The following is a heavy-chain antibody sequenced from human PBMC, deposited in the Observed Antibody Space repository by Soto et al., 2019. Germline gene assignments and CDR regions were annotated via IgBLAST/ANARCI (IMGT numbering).Heavy chain of an antibody. V-gene: IGHV4-4*02. Sequence: QVQLQESGPGLVKPSETLSLTCVVSGDSISNDHWWTWVRQPPGKGLEWIGEVYHNGNTNYKPSLKSRVSISVDKSKHQFSLKVTSVTAADTAVYFCARVPRTTVTSIDYWGQGTLVTVSS. CDR3: ARVPRTTVTSIDY. CDR2: VYHNGNT. D-gene: IGHD4-17*01. CDR1: GDSISNDHW. J-gene: IGHJ4*02.